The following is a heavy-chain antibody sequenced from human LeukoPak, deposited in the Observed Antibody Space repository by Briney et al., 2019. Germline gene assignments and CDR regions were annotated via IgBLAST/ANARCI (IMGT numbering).Heavy chain of an antibody. V-gene: IGHV3-11*01. J-gene: IGHJ3*02. CDR3: ARDDSSGYYLDAFDI. CDR2: ISSSGSTI. D-gene: IGHD3-22*01. CDR1: GFTFSDYY. Sequence: GGSLRLSCAASGFTFSDYYMSWIRPAPGKGLEWVSYISSSGSTIYYADPVKGRFTISRDNAKNSLYLQMNSLRAEDTAMYYCARDDSSGYYLDAFDIWGQGTMVTVSS.